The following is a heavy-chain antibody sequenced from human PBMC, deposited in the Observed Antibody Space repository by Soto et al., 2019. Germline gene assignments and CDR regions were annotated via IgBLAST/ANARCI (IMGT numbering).Heavy chain of an antibody. CDR3: VKDRITMIELVIPDAFAM. J-gene: IGHJ3*02. CDR2: ISGSGGST. V-gene: IGHV3-23*01. Sequence: PGGSLRLSCAASGFTFSSYAMSWVRQAPGKGLEWVSAISGSGGSTYYADSVKGRFTISRDNSKNTLYLQMNSLRAEDTAVYYCVKDRITMIELVIPDAFAMWVQAKMVTVS. CDR1: GFTFSSYA. D-gene: IGHD3-22*01.